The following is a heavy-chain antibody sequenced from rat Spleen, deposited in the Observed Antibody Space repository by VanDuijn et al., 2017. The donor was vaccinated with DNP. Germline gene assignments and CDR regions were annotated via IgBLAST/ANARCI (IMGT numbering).Heavy chain of an antibody. V-gene: IGHV5S10*01. CDR3: ARGSTSIYWYFDF. CDR2: IIYDGSST. Sequence: EVQLVESGGGLVQPGRSRTLSCAASGFTFRDYYMAWVRQAPKKGLEWVATIIYDGSSTFYRDSVKGRFTISRDNPESTLYLQMNSLKSEDTATYYCARGSTSIYWYFDFWGQGTLVTVSS. J-gene: IGHJ3*01. D-gene: IGHD1-2*01. CDR1: GFTFRDYY.